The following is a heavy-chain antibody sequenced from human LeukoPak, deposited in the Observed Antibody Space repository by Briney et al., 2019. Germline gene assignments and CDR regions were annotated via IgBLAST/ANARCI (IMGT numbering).Heavy chain of an antibody. Sequence: GTSLRLSCEASGFTFGNYAIHWVRQVPGEGLEWVAIITHNGGTQYYADSVKGRFTISRDNSKNTLYLQMNSLRAEDTAVYYCAITSGYCSGGSCPSGDYWGQGTLVTVSS. CDR2: ITHNGGTQ. D-gene: IGHD2-15*01. CDR1: GFTFGNYA. CDR3: AITSGYCSGGSCPSGDY. V-gene: IGHV3-30-3*01. J-gene: IGHJ4*02.